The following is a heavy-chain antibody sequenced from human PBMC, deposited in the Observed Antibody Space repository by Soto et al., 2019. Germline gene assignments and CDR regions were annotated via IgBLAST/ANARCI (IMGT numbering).Heavy chain of an antibody. CDR1: GFTFSSYA. V-gene: IGHV3-23*01. CDR2: ISGSGGST. J-gene: IGHJ6*02. CDR3: AKFFEGHYDFWSGYYAPYYYYYYGMDV. D-gene: IGHD3-3*01. Sequence: GGSLRLSCAASGFTFSSYAMSWVRQAPGKGLEWVSAISGSGGSTYYADSVKGRFTISRDNSKNTLYLQMNSLRAEDTAVYYCAKFFEGHYDFWSGYYAPYYYYYYGMDVWGQGTTVTVSS.